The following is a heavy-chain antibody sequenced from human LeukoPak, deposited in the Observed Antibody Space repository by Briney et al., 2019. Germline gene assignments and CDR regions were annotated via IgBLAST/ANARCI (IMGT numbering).Heavy chain of an antibody. J-gene: IGHJ4*02. CDR3: ARDQYDTWSRRGNFDS. D-gene: IGHD3/OR15-3a*01. CDR2: IRQDGSKK. CDR1: GFPFSSYW. Sequence: GGSLRLSCVASGFPFSSYWMTWVRQAPGKGLEWVANIRQDGSKKSYVDSVKGRFTISRDNTKNSLYLQMNSLRAEDTAVFYCARDQYDTWSRRGNFDSWGQGTLVIVSS. V-gene: IGHV3-7*03.